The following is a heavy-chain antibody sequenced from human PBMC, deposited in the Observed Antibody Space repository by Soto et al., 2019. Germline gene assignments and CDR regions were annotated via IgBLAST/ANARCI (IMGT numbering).Heavy chain of an antibody. CDR3: ARCDFWSGYRYFDY. Sequence: GESLKISCKGSGYSFTSYWIGWVRQMPGKVLEWMGVIYPGDSDTRYSPSFQGQVTISADKSISTAYLQWSSLKASHTAMYYCARCDFWSGYRYFDYWGQGTLVTVPS. V-gene: IGHV5-51*01. CDR2: IYPGDSDT. D-gene: IGHD3-3*01. CDR1: GYSFTSYW. J-gene: IGHJ4*02.